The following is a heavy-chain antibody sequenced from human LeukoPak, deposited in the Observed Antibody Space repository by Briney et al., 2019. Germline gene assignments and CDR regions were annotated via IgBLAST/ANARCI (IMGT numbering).Heavy chain of an antibody. V-gene: IGHV1-69*05. CDR1: GGTFSSYA. Sequence: SSVKVSCKASGGTFSSYAISWVRQAPGQGLEWMGGIIPIFGTANYAQKFQGRVTITTDESTSTAYMELSSLRSEDTDVYYCARDWRDYYDSSGYYYQAFDIWGQGTMVTVSS. D-gene: IGHD3-22*01. J-gene: IGHJ3*02. CDR3: ARDWRDYYDSSGYYYQAFDI. CDR2: IIPIFGTA.